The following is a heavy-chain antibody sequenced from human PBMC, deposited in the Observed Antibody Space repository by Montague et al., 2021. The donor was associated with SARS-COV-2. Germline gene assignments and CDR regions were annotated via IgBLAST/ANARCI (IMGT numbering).Heavy chain of an antibody. J-gene: IGHJ6*02. CDR1: GGSFSNYY. D-gene: IGHD4-17*01. CDR3: ARDYGDYSYYYGLDV. Sequence: SETLSLTCAVYGGSFSNYYWSWIRQPPGKGLEWIGDSNHRGSTNYNPSLRSRVTISVDTSKNQFSLKLNSVTAADTAVYYCARDYGDYSYYYGLDVWGQGTTVTVSS. V-gene: IGHV4-34*01. CDR2: SNHRGST.